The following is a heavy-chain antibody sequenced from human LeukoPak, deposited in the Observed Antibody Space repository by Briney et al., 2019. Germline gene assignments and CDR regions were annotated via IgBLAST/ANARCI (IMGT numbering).Heavy chain of an antibody. CDR2: VNPNTGDT. CDR3: PRGSLSGSSRDY. CDR1: GYTFTCYD. Sequence: AAVRLSCKASGYTFTCYDINWMRQGTGQGLEWMGWVNPNTGDTGYAQKFQGRVTMTRTSSIDTAYMELSGLRSEDTAVYYCPRGSLSGSSRDYWGQGNLLTVSS. V-gene: IGHV1-8*01. D-gene: IGHD1-26*01. J-gene: IGHJ4*02.